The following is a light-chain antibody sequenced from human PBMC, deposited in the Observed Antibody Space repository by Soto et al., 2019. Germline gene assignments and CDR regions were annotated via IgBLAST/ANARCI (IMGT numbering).Light chain of an antibody. J-gene: IGKJ5*01. V-gene: IGKV3-20*01. Sequence: EFLFTQSPGTLSLSPGERLTLSCRASQTVRNNYLAWYQQKPGQAPRLLIYDASSRANGIPDRFSGGGSGTDFTLTIRRLEPEDFALYYCQQYNNWPPITFGQGTRLEIK. CDR3: QQYNNWPPIT. CDR1: QTVRNNY. CDR2: DAS.